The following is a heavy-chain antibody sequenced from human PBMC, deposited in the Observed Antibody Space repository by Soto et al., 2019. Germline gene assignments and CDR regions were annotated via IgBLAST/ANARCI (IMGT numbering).Heavy chain of an antibody. V-gene: IGHV4-30-2*01. CDR1: GDSISSGGYS. CDR2: IYHSGSA. CDR3: ARFYGDYYNWFDP. D-gene: IGHD4-17*01. Sequence: SETLSLTCAVSGDSISSGGYSWSWIRQPPGKGLEWIGYIYHSGSAYYNPSLKSRVTISVDRSKNQFSLKLSSVTAADTAVYYCARFYGDYYNWFDPWGQGTLVTVSS. J-gene: IGHJ5*02.